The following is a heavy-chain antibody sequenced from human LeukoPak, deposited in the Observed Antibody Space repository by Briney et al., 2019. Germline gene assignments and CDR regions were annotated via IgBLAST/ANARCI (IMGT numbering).Heavy chain of an antibody. CDR3: VRYPVLAYDSSGNVDY. CDR2: IYYSGST. CDR1: GGSISSSSYY. J-gene: IGHJ4*02. D-gene: IGHD3-22*01. V-gene: IGHV4-39*01. Sequence: SETLSLTCAVSGGSISSSSYYWGWIRQPPGKGLEWIGSIYYSGSTYYNPSLKSRVTISVDTSKNQFSLKLSSVTAADTAVYYCVRYPVLAYDSSGNVDYWGQGTLVTVSS.